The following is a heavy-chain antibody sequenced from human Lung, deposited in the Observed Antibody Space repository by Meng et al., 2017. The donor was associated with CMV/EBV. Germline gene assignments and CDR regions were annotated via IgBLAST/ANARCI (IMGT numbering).Heavy chain of an antibody. Sequence: QKPVPGLLKPWQTLSLALASAGDRFSSNVAAWNWIRKSPSRGLEWLGRTYYRSKWYDDYAVSVKSRITINPDTSKNQFSLQLNSVTPEDTAVYYCARGGMGLDYWGQGTLVTVSS. CDR1: GDRFSSNVAA. CDR2: TYYRSKWYD. J-gene: IGHJ4*02. D-gene: IGHD3-16*01. V-gene: IGHV6-1*01. CDR3: ARGGMGLDY.